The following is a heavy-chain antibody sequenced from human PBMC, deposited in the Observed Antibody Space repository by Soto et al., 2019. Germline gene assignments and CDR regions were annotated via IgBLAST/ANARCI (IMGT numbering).Heavy chain of an antibody. CDR1: GGSVSDKTYY. CDR3: ARTMVGARAGYFDY. J-gene: IGHJ4*02. V-gene: IGHV4-61*01. Sequence: SETLSLTCSVSGGSVSDKTYYWSWIRQPPGKRLEWIGYVYYSGSTNYNPSLKSRVTISVDTSKNQFSLKLSSVTAADTAVYYCARTMVGARAGYFDYWGRGTLVTVSS. D-gene: IGHD1-26*01. CDR2: VYYSGST.